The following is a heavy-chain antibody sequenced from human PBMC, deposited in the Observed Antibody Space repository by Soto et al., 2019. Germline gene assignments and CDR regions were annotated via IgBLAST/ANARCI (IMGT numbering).Heavy chain of an antibody. J-gene: IGHJ4*02. Sequence: ASVKVSCKASGYTLTTFGMSWVRQAPGQGLEWMGWISTHNGNTKYAQKFQGRVTMTTDTSTSTAYMELRSLRSDDTAVYYCARVTNYYGSGSYSRPLDYWGQGTLVTVSS. CDR1: GYTLTTFG. CDR2: ISTHNGNT. CDR3: ARVTNYYGSGSYSRPLDY. V-gene: IGHV1-18*01. D-gene: IGHD3-10*01.